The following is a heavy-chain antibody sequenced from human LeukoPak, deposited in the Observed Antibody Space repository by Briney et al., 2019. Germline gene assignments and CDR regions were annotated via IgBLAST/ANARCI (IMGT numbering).Heavy chain of an antibody. CDR2: IYYSGST. Sequence: SETLSLTCAVYGGSFSGYYWSWIRQPPGKGLEWIGYIYYSGSTNYNPSLKSRVTISVDTSKNQFSLKLSSVTAADTAVYYCARRAGQGLVRGVIFNWGQGTLVTVSS. V-gene: IGHV4-59*08. CDR1: GGSFSGYY. D-gene: IGHD3-10*01. J-gene: IGHJ4*02. CDR3: ARRAGQGLVRGVIFN.